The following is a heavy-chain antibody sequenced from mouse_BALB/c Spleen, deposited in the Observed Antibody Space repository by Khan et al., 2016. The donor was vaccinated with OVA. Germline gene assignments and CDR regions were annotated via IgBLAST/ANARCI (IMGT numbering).Heavy chain of an antibody. V-gene: IGHV9-3-1*01. CDR1: GYTFPNYG. Sequence: QIQLVQSGPELKKPGETVKISCKASGYTFPNYGMNWVKQAPGKGLKWMGWINTYTGEPTYADDFKGRFAFSLETSASTAYLQINNLKNEDTASYCCASGGYWYFDVWGAGTTVTVSS. CDR3: ASGGYWYFDV. J-gene: IGHJ1*01. CDR2: INTYTGEP. D-gene: IGHD1-1*02.